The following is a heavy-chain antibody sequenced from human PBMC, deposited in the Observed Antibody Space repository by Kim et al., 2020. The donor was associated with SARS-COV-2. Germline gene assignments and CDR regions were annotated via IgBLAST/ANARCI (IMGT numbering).Heavy chain of an antibody. CDR1: GYSFTSYW. CDR3: ARRSGYDPYYYYYGMDV. CDR2: IDPSDSYT. D-gene: IGHD5-12*01. V-gene: IGHV5-10-1*01. J-gene: IGHJ6*02. Sequence: GESLKISCKGSGYSFTSYWISWVRQMPGKGLEWMGRIDPSDSYTNYSPSFQGHVTISADKSISTAYLQWSSLKASDTAMYYCARRSGYDPYYYYYGMDVWGQGTTVTVSS.